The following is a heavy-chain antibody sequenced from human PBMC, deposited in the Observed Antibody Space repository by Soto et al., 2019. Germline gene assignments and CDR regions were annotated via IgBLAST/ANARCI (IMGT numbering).Heavy chain of an antibody. V-gene: IGHV6-1*01. CDR1: GDSVSSNSAA. J-gene: IGHJ5*02. D-gene: IGHD3-22*01. CDR3: ARLKGAFFITTYYWFDP. CDR2: TYYRSKWYN. Sequence: LSLTCAISGDSVSSNSAAWNWIRQSPSRGLEWLGRTYYRSKWYNDYAVSVKSRITINPDTSKNQFSLHLRSVTAADTAVYYCARLKGAFFITTYYWFDPWGQGTPVTVSS.